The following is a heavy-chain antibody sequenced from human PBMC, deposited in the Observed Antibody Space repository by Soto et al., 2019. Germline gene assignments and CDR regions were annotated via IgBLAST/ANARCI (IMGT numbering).Heavy chain of an antibody. D-gene: IGHD6-19*01. CDR3: ARDQSGIGWYVDWFDP. CDR1: GFTFSSYS. J-gene: IGHJ5*02. V-gene: IGHV3-48*01. Sequence: GGSLRLSCAASGFTFSSYSMNWVRQAPGKGLEWVSYISSISSTIYYADSVKGRFTFTRDTVAVTVYMELTSLTSEDSAVYYCARDQSGIGWYVDWFDPWGQGTLVTVSS. CDR2: ISSISSTI.